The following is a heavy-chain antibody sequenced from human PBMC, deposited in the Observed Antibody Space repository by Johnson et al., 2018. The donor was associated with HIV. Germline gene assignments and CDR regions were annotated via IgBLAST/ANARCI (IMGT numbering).Heavy chain of an antibody. J-gene: IGHJ3*02. CDR2: IRWFRGSL. CDR1: GFTFDDYA. CDR3: AKDIVAGYGESRGAFEI. Sequence: EVQVVESGGGLVQPGRSLRLSCAASGFTFDDYAMHWVRQAPGKGLEWVSGIRWFRGSLGYADSVKGRFTISRDNAKNSLYLQMNSLRADDTALYYCAKDIVAGYGESRGAFEIWGQGTMVTVSS. D-gene: IGHD4-17*01. V-gene: IGHV3-9*01.